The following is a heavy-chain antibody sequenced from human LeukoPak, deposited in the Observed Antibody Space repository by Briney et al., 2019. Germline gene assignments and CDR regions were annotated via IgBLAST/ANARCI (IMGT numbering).Heavy chain of an antibody. CDR1: GFTFSSYG. CDR2: IWYDGSNK. CDR3: ARDLSRGGRLDY. Sequence: GGSLRLSCAASGFTFSSYGMHWVRQAPGKGLEWVAVIWYDGSNKYYVDSVKGRFTISRDNSKNTLYLQMTSLRAEDTAVYYCARDLSRGGRLDYWGQGTLVTVSS. J-gene: IGHJ4*02. D-gene: IGHD4-23*01. V-gene: IGHV3-33*01.